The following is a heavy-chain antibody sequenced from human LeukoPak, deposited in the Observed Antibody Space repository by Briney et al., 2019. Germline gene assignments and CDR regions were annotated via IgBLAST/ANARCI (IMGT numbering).Heavy chain of an antibody. CDR2: ISAYNGNT. J-gene: IGHJ6*02. CDR1: GYTFTSYG. Sequence: ASVKVSCKASGYTFTSYGISWVRQAPGQGLEWMGWISAYNGNTNYAQKIQGRATMTTESSTSTAYMELRSLRSDDTAVYYCARVHALSSIAARSYYYYGMDVWGQGTTVTVSS. CDR3: ARVHALSSIAARSYYYYGMDV. D-gene: IGHD6-6*01. V-gene: IGHV1-18*01.